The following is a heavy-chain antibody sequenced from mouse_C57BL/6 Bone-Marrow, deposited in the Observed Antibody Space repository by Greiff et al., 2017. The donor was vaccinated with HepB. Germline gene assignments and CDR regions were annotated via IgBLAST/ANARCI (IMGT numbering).Heavy chain of an antibody. Sequence: QVQLQQPGAELVKPGASVKLSCKASGYTFTSYWMHWVKQRPGQGLEWIGMIRPNSGSTNYNEKFKSKATLTVDKSSSTAYMQLSSLTSEDSAVYYCARPPKPIWYFDVWGTGTTVTVSS. CDR3: ARPPKPIWYFDV. V-gene: IGHV1-64*01. J-gene: IGHJ1*03. CDR1: GYTFTSYW. D-gene: IGHD6-5*01. CDR2: IRPNSGST.